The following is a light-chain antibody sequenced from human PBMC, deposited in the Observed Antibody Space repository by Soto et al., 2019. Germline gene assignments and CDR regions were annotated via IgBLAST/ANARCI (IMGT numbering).Light chain of an antibody. CDR2: AAS. CDR1: QDIRNF. CDR3: QKYSSVPV. J-gene: IGKJ3*01. V-gene: IGKV1-27*01. Sequence: DIQMTQSPTSLSASVGDRVTITCRASQDIRNFVAWYQQKPGKAPKLLIYAASTLQSGVPSRFSGSGSGTDFTLTINSVQSEDVATYYCQKYSSVPVFGPGTKVEIK.